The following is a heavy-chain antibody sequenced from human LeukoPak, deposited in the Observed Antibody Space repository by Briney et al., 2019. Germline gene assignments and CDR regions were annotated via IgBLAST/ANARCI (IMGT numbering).Heavy chain of an antibody. Sequence: ASVKVSGKVSGKPLSELAVHWVRQSPTQGLEWMGGFDTEDAEKVYKQKFQGRITMTEDKSTDTAYMELIGLRSEDSAVYFCSAFARGFNRGIPVAGYFNFWGQGTLVTVSS. CDR3: SAFARGFNRGIPVAGYFNF. D-gene: IGHD6-19*01. CDR1: GKPLSELA. V-gene: IGHV1-24*01. J-gene: IGHJ4*02. CDR2: FDTEDAEK.